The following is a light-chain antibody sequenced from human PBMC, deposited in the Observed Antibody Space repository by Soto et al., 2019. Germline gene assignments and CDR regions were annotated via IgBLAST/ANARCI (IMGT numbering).Light chain of an antibody. CDR3: EQYNNWPPWT. CDR1: PSVSST. J-gene: IGKJ1*01. V-gene: IGKV3-15*01. CDR2: GAS. Sequence: ILMTQSPATLSVAPGERATLSCRSSPSVSSTVAWYQQKPGQAPRLLIYGASTRATGIPARFSGSWSGTEFTLTISGLQTADFAVAYCEQYNNWPPWTGGQGTKVDIK.